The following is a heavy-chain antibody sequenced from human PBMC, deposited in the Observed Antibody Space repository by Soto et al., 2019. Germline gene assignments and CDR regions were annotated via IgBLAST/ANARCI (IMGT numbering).Heavy chain of an antibody. CDR3: ARDLSYDYIWGSYSDY. CDR1: GYTFTSYG. Sequence: ASVKVSCKASGYTFTSYGISWVRQAPGQGLEWMGWISAYNGTTNYAQKLQGRVTMTTDTSTSTAYMELRSLRSDDTAVYYCARDLSYDYIWGSYSDYWGQGTLVTVSS. J-gene: IGHJ4*02. CDR2: ISAYNGTT. V-gene: IGHV1-18*01. D-gene: IGHD3-16*01.